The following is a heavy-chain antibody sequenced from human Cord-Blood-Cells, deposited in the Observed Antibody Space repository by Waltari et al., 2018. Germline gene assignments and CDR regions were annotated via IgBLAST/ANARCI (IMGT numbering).Heavy chain of an antibody. CDR1: GGSFSGSY. V-gene: IGHV4-34*01. CDR2: INHSGST. Sequence: QVQLQQWGAGLLKPSETLSLTCAVYGGSFSGSYCCWIRQPPGKGLEWIGEINHSGSTNYNPSLKSRVTISVDTSKNQFSLKLSSVTAADTAVYYCARRQPYSYGYYYYYYMDVWGKGTTVTVSS. CDR3: ARRQPYSYGYYYYYYMDV. D-gene: IGHD5-18*01. J-gene: IGHJ6*03.